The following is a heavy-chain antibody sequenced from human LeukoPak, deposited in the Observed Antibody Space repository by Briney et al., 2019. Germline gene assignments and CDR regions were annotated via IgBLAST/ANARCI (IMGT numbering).Heavy chain of an antibody. CDR2: RNQDVSRI. J-gene: IGHJ4*02. CDR1: GFSFSRYW. V-gene: IGHV3-7*01. CDR3: ARLKDDVTKFDY. D-gene: IGHD2-8*01. Sequence: GRSLRLSCAGSGFSFSRYWMAWVRQAPGKGLEWVASRNQDVSRIHYVDSVKGRFTISRDNAKNSLFLQMNSLRVEDTAVYYCARLKDDVTKFDYWGQGTLVTVSS.